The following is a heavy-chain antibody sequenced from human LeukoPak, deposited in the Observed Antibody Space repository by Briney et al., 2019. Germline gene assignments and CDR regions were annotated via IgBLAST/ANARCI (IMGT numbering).Heavy chain of an antibody. D-gene: IGHD3-22*01. Sequence: PSETLSLTCAVSGGSISSNSYYWGWIRQPPGKGLEWVGSIYYSGSTYYNPSLKSRVTISVDTSKNQFSLKLSSVTAADTAVYYCARQDYYDSSGPVDYWGQGTLVTVSS. J-gene: IGHJ4*02. CDR2: IYYSGST. CDR3: ARQDYYDSSGPVDY. V-gene: IGHV4-39*01. CDR1: GGSISSNSYY.